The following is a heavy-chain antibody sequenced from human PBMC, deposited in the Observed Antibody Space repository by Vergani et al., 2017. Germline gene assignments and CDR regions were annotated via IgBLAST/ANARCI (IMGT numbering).Heavy chain of an antibody. J-gene: IGHJ6*02. Sequence: QVQLQESGPGLVKPSQTLSLTCTVSGGSISSGDYYWSWIRQPPGKGLEWIGYIYYSGSTYYNPSLKSRVTISVDTSKNQFSLKLSSVTAADTAVYYCARDQTVTTYGPRYSYYYGMDVWGQGTTVTVSS. CDR2: IYYSGST. CDR3: ARDQTVTTYGPRYSYYYGMDV. V-gene: IGHV4-30-4*01. D-gene: IGHD4-17*01. CDR1: GGSISSGDYY.